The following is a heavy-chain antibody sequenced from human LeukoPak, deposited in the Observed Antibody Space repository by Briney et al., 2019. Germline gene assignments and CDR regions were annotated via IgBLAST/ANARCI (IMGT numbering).Heavy chain of an antibody. J-gene: IGHJ3*02. D-gene: IGHD6-13*01. Sequence: SGPTLVNPTQTLTLTCTFSGFSLSTSGMCVSWIRQPPGKALEWLARIDWDDDKYYSTSLKTRLTISKDTSKNQVVHTMTNMDPVDTATYYCARIPRYSEAFDIWGQGTMVTVSS. V-gene: IGHV2-70*11. CDR2: IDWDDDK. CDR3: ARIPRYSEAFDI. CDR1: GFSLSTSGMC.